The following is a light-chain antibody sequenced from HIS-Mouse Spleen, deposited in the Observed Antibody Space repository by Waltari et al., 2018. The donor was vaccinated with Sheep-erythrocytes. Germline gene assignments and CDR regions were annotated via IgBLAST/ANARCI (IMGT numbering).Light chain of an antibody. Sequence: QSALTQPRSVSGSPGQSVTISCTGTSSDVGGYNYVPWYQQHPGKAPKLMIYDVRKRPSGVPDRFSGSKSGNTASLTISGLQAEDEADYCCCSYAGSYNHVFATGTKVTVL. CDR1: SSDVGGYNY. CDR3: CSYAGSYNHV. CDR2: DVR. J-gene: IGLJ1*01. V-gene: IGLV2-11*01.